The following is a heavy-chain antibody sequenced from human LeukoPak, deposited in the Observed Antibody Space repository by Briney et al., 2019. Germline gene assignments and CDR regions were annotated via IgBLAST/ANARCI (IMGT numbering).Heavy chain of an antibody. V-gene: IGHV3-21*01. D-gene: IGHD3-10*01. CDR3: VRIPNNSGCPNWFDP. J-gene: IGHJ5*02. Sequence: NTGGSLRLSCAASGFSFTYSTMNWVRLAPGKGLEWVSSIISSSGNIYYSDSVRGRFTVSRDNAKNSLYLQMNSLIAEDSAVYYCVRIPNNSGCPNWFDPWGQGTLVSVSS. CDR1: GFSFTYST. CDR2: IISSSGNI.